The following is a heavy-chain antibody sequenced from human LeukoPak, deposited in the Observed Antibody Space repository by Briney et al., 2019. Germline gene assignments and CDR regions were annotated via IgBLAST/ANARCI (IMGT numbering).Heavy chain of an antibody. J-gene: IGHJ4*02. D-gene: IGHD3-22*01. CDR2: INWNGGRI. CDR3: ARDTYDSSGYYAHLDY. Sequence: PGGSLRLSCAASGFTFDDFGMSWVRQAPGKGLEWVSGINWNGGRIGYADSVKGRFTISRDNAKNSLYLQMNSLRAEDTALYYCARDTYDSSGYYAHLDYWGQGTLVTVSS. CDR1: GFTFDDFG. V-gene: IGHV3-20*04.